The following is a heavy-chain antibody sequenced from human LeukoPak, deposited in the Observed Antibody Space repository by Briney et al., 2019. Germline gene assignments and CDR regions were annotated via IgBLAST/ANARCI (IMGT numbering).Heavy chain of an antibody. J-gene: IGHJ4*02. CDR2: IGISSGNT. V-gene: IGHV3-48*04. D-gene: IGHD1-1*01. CDR1: GFPFSDYS. CDR3: ARDHNYAFDN. Sequence: GGSLRLSCTASGFPFSDYSMNWVRQAPEEGLEWISYIGISSGNTKYADSLKGRFTISADNARNSLYLQMNSLRVEDTAVYYCARDHNYAFDNWGQGTLVSVSS.